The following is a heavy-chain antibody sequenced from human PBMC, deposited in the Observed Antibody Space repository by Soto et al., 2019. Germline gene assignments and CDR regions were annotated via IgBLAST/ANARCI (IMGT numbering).Heavy chain of an antibody. J-gene: IGHJ3*02. CDR2: ISAYNGNT. V-gene: IGHV1-18*01. D-gene: IGHD6-6*01. Sequence: QVQLVQSGAEVKKPGASVKVSCKASGYTFTSYGISWVRQAPGQGLEWLGWISAYNGNTNYAQKLQGRVTMTTDTATSTAYMELRSLRSDDTAVYYCAREPGWQLVHRHDACDIWGQGTMVTVSS. CDR3: AREPGWQLVHRHDACDI. CDR1: GYTFTSYG.